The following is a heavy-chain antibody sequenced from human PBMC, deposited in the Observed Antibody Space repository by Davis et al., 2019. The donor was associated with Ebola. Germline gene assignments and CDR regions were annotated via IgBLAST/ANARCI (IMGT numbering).Heavy chain of an antibody. CDR1: GFTFSDYY. D-gene: IGHD6-13*01. CDR3: SRVGDLAAAAHFDY. CDR2: IGPSGNSF. J-gene: IGHJ4*02. Sequence: PGGSLRLSCEVSGFTFSDYYMSWIRQAPGKGLEWIAYIGPSGNSFYCADSVKGRFTISRDNAKNTLYLQINSLRAEDTAMYYCSRVGDLAAAAHFDYWGQGSLVTVSS. V-gene: IGHV3-11*04.